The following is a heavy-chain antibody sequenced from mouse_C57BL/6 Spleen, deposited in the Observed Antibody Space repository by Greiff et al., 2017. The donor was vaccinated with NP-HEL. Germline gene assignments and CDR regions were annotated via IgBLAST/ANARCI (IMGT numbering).Heavy chain of an antibody. CDR3: TRYYYGSSTPLDY. V-gene: IGHV1-15*01. D-gene: IGHD1-1*01. CDR1: GYTFTDYE. J-gene: IGHJ2*01. Sequence: QVQLKQSGAELVRPGASVTLSCKASGYTFTDYEMHWVKQTPVHGLEWIGAIDPETGGTAYNQKFKGKAILTADKSSSTAYMELRSLTSEDSAVYYCTRYYYGSSTPLDYWGQGTTLTVSS. CDR2: IDPETGGT.